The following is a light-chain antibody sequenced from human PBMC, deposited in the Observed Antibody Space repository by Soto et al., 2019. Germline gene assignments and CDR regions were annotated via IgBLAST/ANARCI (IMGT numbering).Light chain of an antibody. CDR1: QSVSSN. CDR3: QQYNNWPLT. Sequence: EIVMTQSPATLSVSPGERATLSCRASQSVSSNLAWYQQKPGQAPRLLIYGASTRATDIPASFSGSGSGTAFTLTISGLQSEDFAVYYCQQYNNWPLTFGQGTKVEIK. V-gene: IGKV3-15*01. J-gene: IGKJ1*01. CDR2: GAS.